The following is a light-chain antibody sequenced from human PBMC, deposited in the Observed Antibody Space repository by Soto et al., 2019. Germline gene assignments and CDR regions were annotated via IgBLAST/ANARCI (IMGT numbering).Light chain of an antibody. CDR2: EVS. J-gene: IGLJ1*01. V-gene: IGLV2-14*01. Sequence: QSVLTQPASGSGSPGQSITISCTGTTNDDGGSNYVSWYQQHPGKAPKLLIFEVSSRPSGVSNRFSGSKSGNTATLTISALQAEDEAEYFCNSYTSSTYRPYVVGTGTKLTVL. CDR1: TNDDGGSNY. CDR3: NSYTSSTYRPYV.